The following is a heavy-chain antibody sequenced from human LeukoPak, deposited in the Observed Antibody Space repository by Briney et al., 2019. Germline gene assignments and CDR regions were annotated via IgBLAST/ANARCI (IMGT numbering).Heavy chain of an antibody. Sequence: PSETLSLTCTVSGGSISSSSYYWSWIRQPAGKGLEWIGRIYTSGSTNYNPSLKSRVTMSVDTSKNQFSLKLSSVTAADTAVYYCARDGNVLLWFGESIDAFDIWGQGTMVTVSS. D-gene: IGHD3-10*01. J-gene: IGHJ3*02. V-gene: IGHV4-61*02. CDR3: ARDGNVLLWFGESIDAFDI. CDR1: GGSISSSSYY. CDR2: IYTSGST.